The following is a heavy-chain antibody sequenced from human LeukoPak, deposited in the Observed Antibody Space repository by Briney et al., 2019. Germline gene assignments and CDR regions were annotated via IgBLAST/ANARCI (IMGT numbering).Heavy chain of an antibody. V-gene: IGHV1-46*01. CDR2: INPSGGST. CDR1: GYTFTSNY. J-gene: IGHJ5*02. Sequence: ASVKVSCKASGYTFTSNYIHWVRQAPGQGLEWMGIINPSGGSTSYAQKFQGRVTMTRDTSTSTVYMELSSLRSEDTAVYYCARDRGYYDFWTGLNWLDPWGQGTLVTVSS. CDR3: ARDRGYYDFWTGLNWLDP. D-gene: IGHD3-3*01.